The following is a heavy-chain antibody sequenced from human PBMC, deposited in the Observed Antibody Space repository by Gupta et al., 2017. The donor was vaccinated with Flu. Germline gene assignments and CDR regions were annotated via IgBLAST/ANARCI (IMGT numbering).Heavy chain of an antibody. CDR3: ARLVTHLDY. CDR1: GGSISSYY. D-gene: IGHD2-21*02. V-gene: IGHV4-59*08. J-gene: IGHJ4*02. CDR2: IYYSGST. Sequence: QVQLQESGPGLVKPSETLSLTCTVSGGSISSYYWSWIRQPPGKGLEWIGYIYYSGSTNYNPSLKSRVTISVDTSKNQFSLKLSSVTAADTAVYYCARLVTHLDYWGQGTLVTVSS.